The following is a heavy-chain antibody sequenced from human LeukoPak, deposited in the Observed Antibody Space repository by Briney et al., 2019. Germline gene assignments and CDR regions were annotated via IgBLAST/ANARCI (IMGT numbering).Heavy chain of an antibody. Sequence: SETLSLTCTVSGGSISSYYWSWIRQPPGKGLEWIGYIYYSGSTNYNPSPKSRVTISVDTSKNQFSLKLSSVTAADTAVYYCARQNPPGSKKGWFDPWGQGTLVTVSS. CDR1: GGSISSYY. V-gene: IGHV4-59*08. CDR3: ARQNPPGSKKGWFDP. D-gene: IGHD6-25*01. CDR2: IYYSGST. J-gene: IGHJ5*02.